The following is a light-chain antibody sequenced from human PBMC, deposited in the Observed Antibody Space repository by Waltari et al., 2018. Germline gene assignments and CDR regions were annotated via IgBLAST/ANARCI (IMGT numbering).Light chain of an antibody. CDR2: SNN. CDR1: SSNIGSNA. V-gene: IGLV1-44*01. Sequence: QSVLTQPPSASGTPGQRVTISCSGSSSNIGSNAVNWYQQLPGTAPKLLICSNNQRPSGVPDRFSGSKSGTSASLAISGLQSEDEADYYCAAWDDNGPGVVFGGGTKLTVL. CDR3: AAWDDNGPGVV. J-gene: IGLJ2*01.